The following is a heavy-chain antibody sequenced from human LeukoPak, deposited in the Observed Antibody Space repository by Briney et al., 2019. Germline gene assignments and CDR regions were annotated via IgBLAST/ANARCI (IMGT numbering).Heavy chain of an antibody. J-gene: IGHJ5*02. CDR1: GGSISSSSYY. V-gene: IGHV4-39*01. CDR2: IYYSGST. Sequence: SETLSLTCTVSGGSISSSSYYWGWIRQPPGKGLEWIGSIYYSGSTYYNPSLKSRVTISVDMSKNQFSLKLSSVTAADTAVYYCARHYNTYSSGWYWFDPWGQGTLVTVSS. D-gene: IGHD6-19*01. CDR3: ARHYNTYSSGWYWFDP.